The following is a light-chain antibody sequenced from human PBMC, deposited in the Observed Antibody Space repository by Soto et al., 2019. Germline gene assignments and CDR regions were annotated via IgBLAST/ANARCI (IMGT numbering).Light chain of an antibody. CDR2: WAS. J-gene: IGKJ1*01. Sequence: DIVMTQSPDSLAVSLGERATINCKSSQSVLHSSNNKNYLAWYQQKPGQPPKLLIYWASTRDSGVPDRFSGSGSETDFTLSISSLQAEDVEVYYCQQYYSPWTFGQGTKVEIK. CDR1: QSVLHSSNNKNY. CDR3: QQYYSPWT. V-gene: IGKV4-1*01.